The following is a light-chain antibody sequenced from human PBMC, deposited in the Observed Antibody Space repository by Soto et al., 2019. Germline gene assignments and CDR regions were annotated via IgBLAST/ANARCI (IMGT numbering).Light chain of an antibody. CDR1: QSVSSN. Sequence: EIVMTQSPATLSVSPGERATLSCRASQSVSSNLAWYQQKPGQAPRLLIYGASTRAPGIPARFSGSGSGTEFTLTISSLQSEDVAVYYCQQYNNWPPVLTFGGGTKVEIK. J-gene: IGKJ4*01. CDR2: GAS. CDR3: QQYNNWPPVLT. V-gene: IGKV3-15*01.